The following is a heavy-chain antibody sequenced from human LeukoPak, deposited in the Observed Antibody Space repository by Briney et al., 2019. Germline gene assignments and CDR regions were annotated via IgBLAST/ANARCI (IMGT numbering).Heavy chain of an antibody. D-gene: IGHD2-2*01. CDR1: GFTFSSHH. Sequence: GGSLRLSCVASGFTFSSHHINWVRQTPGKGLESVATIKPDGSERYYVDSVKGRFTISRDNAKSSLYLQMNSLRAEDTGVYFCARMSSYCDYWGQGTLVTVSS. CDR3: ARMSSYCDY. V-gene: IGHV3-7*01. CDR2: IKPDGSER. J-gene: IGHJ4*02.